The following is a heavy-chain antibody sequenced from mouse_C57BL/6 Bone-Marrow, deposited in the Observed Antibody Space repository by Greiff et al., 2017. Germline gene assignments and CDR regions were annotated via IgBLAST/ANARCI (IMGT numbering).Heavy chain of an antibody. J-gene: IGHJ4*01. CDR3: AREGYYAMDY. V-gene: IGHV1-26*01. CDR1: GYTFTDYY. CDR2: INPNNGGT. Sequence: EVQLQQSGPELVKPGASVKISCKASGYTFTDYYMNWVKQSHGKSIEWIGDINPNNGGTSYNQKFKGKATLTVDKSSSTAYMELRSLTSEDSAVYYCAREGYYAMDYWGQGTSVTVSS.